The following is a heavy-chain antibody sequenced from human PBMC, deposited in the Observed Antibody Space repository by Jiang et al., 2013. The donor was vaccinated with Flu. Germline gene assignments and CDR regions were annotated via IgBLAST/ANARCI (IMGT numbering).Heavy chain of an antibody. D-gene: IGHD3-10*01. J-gene: IGHJ6*04. V-gene: IGHV4-61*05. CDR3: ARHVEFPIYGMDV. CDR1: GGSISSSSYY. CDR2: IYYSGST. Sequence: PGLVKPSETLSLTCTVSGGSISSSSYYWSWIRQPPGKGLEWIGYIYYSGSTNNNPSLKSRVTISVDTSKNQFSLKLSSVTAADTAVYYCARHVEFPIYGMDVWGKGTMVTVSS.